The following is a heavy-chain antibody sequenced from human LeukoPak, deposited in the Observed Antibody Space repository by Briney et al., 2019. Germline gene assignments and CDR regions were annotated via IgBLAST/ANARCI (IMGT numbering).Heavy chain of an antibody. Sequence: NPSETLSLTCAVYGGSFSGYYWSWIRQSPGKGLEWIGEINHSGSTNYNPSLKSRVTISVDTSKNQFSLKLSSVTAADTAVYYCARVGYSSSWYDVDYWGQGTLVTVSS. J-gene: IGHJ4*02. D-gene: IGHD6-13*01. V-gene: IGHV4-34*01. CDR3: ARVGYSSSWYDVDY. CDR2: INHSGST. CDR1: GGSFSGYY.